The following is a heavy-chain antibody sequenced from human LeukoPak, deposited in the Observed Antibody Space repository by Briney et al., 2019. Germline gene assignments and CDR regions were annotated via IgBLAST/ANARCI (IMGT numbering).Heavy chain of an antibody. V-gene: IGHV1-2*02. Sequence: ASVTVSCTASGYTFTGYYMHWVRQAPGQGLEWMGWINPNSGGTNYAQKFQGRVTITRDTSISTAYMEMSRLRSNDTAVYYCARFGSKIQIRFLEWSLSLDIWGQGTMVTVSS. D-gene: IGHD3-3*01. CDR1: GYTFTGYY. CDR2: INPNSGGT. J-gene: IGHJ3*02. CDR3: ARFGSKIQIRFLEWSLSLDI.